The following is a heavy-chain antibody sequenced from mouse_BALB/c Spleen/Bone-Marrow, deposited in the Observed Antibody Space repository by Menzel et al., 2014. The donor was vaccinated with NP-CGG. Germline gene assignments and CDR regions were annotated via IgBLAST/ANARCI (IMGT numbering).Heavy chain of an antibody. D-gene: IGHD5-1*01. CDR2: IYPGDSNT. V-gene: IGHV1-5*01. CDR1: GYSFTSYW. CDR3: TVSLTLYYFGY. J-gene: IGHJ2*01. Sequence: EVQGVESGTVLARPGASVKMSCKASGYSFTSYWMHWVKQRPGQGLEWIGAIYPGDSNTNYNQKFKGKAKLTAVTSASTAYMEFSSLTNEDSAVYYCTVSLTLYYFGYWGQGTTLTVSS.